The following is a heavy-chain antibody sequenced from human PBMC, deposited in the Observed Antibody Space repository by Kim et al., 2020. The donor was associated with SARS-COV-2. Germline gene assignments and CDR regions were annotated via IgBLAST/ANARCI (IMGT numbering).Heavy chain of an antibody. J-gene: IGHJ4*02. CDR3: AGDSYYYDNSGYYKD. Sequence: VKGRFTISRDNAKTSLYLQRNSLMAEDTAVYYCAGDSYYYDNSGYYKDWGQGTLVTVSS. V-gene: IGHV3-21*01. D-gene: IGHD3-22*01.